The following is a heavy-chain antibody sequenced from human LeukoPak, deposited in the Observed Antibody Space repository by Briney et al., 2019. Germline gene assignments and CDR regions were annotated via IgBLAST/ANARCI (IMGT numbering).Heavy chain of an antibody. Sequence: GGSLRLSCAASGFTFSSYGMHWVRQAPGKGLEWVAVISYDGSNKYYADSVKGRFTISRDNSKNTLYLQMNSLRAEDTAVYYCASGGGWVFNNRGQGTLVTVSS. CDR3: ASGGGWVFNN. V-gene: IGHV3-30*03. D-gene: IGHD6-19*01. J-gene: IGHJ4*02. CDR2: ISYDGSNK. CDR1: GFTFSSYG.